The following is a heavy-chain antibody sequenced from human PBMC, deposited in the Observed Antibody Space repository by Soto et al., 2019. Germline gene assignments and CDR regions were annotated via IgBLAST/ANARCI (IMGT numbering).Heavy chain of an antibody. J-gene: IGHJ6*02. CDR2: INHSGST. CDR3: ARVLRYFDWLFRNYYYYGMDV. V-gene: IGHV4-34*01. CDR1: GGSFSGYY. D-gene: IGHD3-9*01. Sequence: SETLSLTCTVYGGSFSGYYWSWIRQPPGKGLEWIGEINHSGSTNYNPSLKSRVTISVDTSKNQFSLKLSSVTAADTAVYYCARVLRYFDWLFRNYYYYGMDVWGQGTTVTVSS.